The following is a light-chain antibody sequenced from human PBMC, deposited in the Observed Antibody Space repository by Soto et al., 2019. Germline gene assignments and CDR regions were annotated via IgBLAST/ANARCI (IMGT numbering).Light chain of an antibody. Sequence: EIVMTQSPATLSVSPGERVTFSCRASQSVSSNLAWYQQKPGQAPRLLIYDPSTRATGVPARFSGSRSGTEFTLTISSLQSEDFAVYYCQQYNEWLTFGGGTKVEIK. J-gene: IGKJ4*01. CDR3: QQYNEWLT. V-gene: IGKV3-15*01. CDR2: DPS. CDR1: QSVSSN.